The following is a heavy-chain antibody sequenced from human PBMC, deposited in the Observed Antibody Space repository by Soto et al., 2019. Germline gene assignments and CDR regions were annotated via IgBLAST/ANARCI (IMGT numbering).Heavy chain of an antibody. J-gene: IGHJ5*02. Sequence: SETLSLTCTVSGGSISSGDYYWSWIRQPPGKGLEWIGYIYYSGSTYYNPSLKSRVTISVDTSKNQFSLKLSSVTAADTAVYYCARDYDYYDSSAAVAGFDPWGQGTLVTVSS. D-gene: IGHD3-22*01. CDR1: GGSISSGDYY. CDR2: IYYSGST. V-gene: IGHV4-30-4*01. CDR3: ARDYDYYDSSAAVAGFDP.